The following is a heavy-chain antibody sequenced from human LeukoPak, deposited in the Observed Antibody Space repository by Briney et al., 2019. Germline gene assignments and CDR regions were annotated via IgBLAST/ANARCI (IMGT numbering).Heavy chain of an antibody. CDR2: INPSGGST. CDR1: GYTFTSYY. D-gene: IGHD6-25*01. V-gene: IGHV1-46*01. Sequence: ASVKVSCKASGYTFTSYYMHWVRQAPGQGLEWMGIINPSGGSTSYAQKFQGRVTMTRDTSTSTVYMELSSLRVEDTAVYYCARDGTPIYSSGWVYMDVWGRGTTVTISS. J-gene: IGHJ6*03. CDR3: ARDGTPIYSSGWVYMDV.